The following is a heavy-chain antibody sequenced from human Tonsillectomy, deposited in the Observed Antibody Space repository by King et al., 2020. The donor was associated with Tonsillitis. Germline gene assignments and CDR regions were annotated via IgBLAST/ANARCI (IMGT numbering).Heavy chain of an antibody. J-gene: IGHJ4*02. CDR1: GFTFSSYS. D-gene: IGHD6-13*01. CDR3: ARGRGYSSTWYELFFDY. CDR2: ISSSSSTI. Sequence: VQLVESGGGLVQPGGSLRLSCAASGFTFSSYSMNWVRQAPGKGLEWVSYISSSSSTIYYAHSVKGRFTISRDNAKNSLFLQMNSLRAEDTAVYYCARGRGYSSTWYELFFDYWGQGTLVAVSS. V-gene: IGHV3-48*01.